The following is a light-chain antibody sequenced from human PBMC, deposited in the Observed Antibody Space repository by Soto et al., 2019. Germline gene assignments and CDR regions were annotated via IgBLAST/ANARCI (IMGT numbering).Light chain of an antibody. CDR2: DAS. J-gene: IGKJ1*01. Sequence: IVVTQSPGTLSLSPGERATLSCRASQSVNFYLAWYQQKPGHAPRLLISDASSRATDVPDRFSASGSGTDGTLTITRLETEDGAVYYCQQSGSSPRTFCQGTKVDNK. V-gene: IGKV3-20*01. CDR3: QQSGSSPRT. CDR1: QSVNFY.